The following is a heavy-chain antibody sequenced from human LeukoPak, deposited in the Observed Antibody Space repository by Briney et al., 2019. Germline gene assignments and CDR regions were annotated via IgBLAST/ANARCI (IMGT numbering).Heavy chain of an antibody. CDR1: GYTFTGYY. J-gene: IGHJ4*02. D-gene: IGHD5-18*01. V-gene: IGHV1-2*02. CDR3: VRGGYNYGVDY. Sequence: ASVKVSCKASGYTFTGYYMHWVRQAPGQGLEWMGWINPKSGGTNYAQRFQGRVTMTRDTFISSAYMELSRLRSDGAAVYYCVRGGYNYGVDYWGQGTLVTVSS. CDR2: INPKSGGT.